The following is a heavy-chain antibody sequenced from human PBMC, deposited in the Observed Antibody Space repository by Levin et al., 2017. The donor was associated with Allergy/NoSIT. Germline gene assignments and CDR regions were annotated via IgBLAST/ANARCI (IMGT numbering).Heavy chain of an antibody. CDR1: GFTFNNYA. CDR2: ITCNGDNS. CDR3: VKDLGESYGYDILTGYNYGMDV. D-gene: IGHD3-9*01. J-gene: IGHJ6*02. Sequence: QSGGSLRLSCAASGFTFNNYAMNWVRQAPGKGLEWVSTITCNGDNSYYADSVKGRLTISRDNSKNTVHLQMKSLRAEDTAVYYCVKDLGESYGYDILTGYNYGMDVWGQGTTVTVAS. V-gene: IGHV3-23*01.